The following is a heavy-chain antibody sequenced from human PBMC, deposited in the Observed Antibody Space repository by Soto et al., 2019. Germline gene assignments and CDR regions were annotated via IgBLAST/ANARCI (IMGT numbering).Heavy chain of an antibody. CDR2: ISSSSSYI. D-gene: IGHD5-12*01. CDR3: ARDFRDGYYFDY. J-gene: IGHJ4*02. CDR1: GFTFSSYS. V-gene: IGHV3-21*01. Sequence: GGSLRLSCAASGFTFSSYSMNWVRQAPGKGLEWVSSISSSSSYIYYADSVKGRFTISRDNAKNSLYLQMNSLRAEDTAVYYCARDFRDGYYFDYWGQGTLVTVSS.